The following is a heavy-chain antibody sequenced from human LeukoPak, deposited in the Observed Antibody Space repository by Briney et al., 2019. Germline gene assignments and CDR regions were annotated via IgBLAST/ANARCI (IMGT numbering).Heavy chain of an antibody. D-gene: IGHD3-10*01. CDR3: AREDSGSYYNFYYFYMDV. J-gene: IGHJ6*03. Sequence: PSETLSLTCSVSGGSFSNHFWSWVRRPAGKGREWIGRIYPSGNTNYNPSLKSRVTLSVDTSKTQFYLSLSSVTAADTAVYYCAREDSGSYYNFYYFYMDVWGKGTTVTISS. V-gene: IGHV4-4*07. CDR1: GGSFSNHF. CDR2: IYPSGNT.